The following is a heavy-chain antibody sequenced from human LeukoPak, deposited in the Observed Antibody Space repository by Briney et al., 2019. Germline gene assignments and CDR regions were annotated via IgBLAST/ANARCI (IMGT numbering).Heavy chain of an antibody. CDR3: ARAFFTDYYGSGSHFDY. J-gene: IGHJ4*02. CDR2: IYDSRST. CDR1: GGSISSGSYY. D-gene: IGHD3-10*01. V-gene: IGHV4-61*02. Sequence: SQTLSLTCTVSGGSISSGSYYWSWIRQPAGKGLEWIGRIYDSRSTNYNPSLKSRVTISVDTSKNQFSLKLSSVTAADTAVYYCARAFFTDYYGSGSHFDYWGQGTLVTVSS.